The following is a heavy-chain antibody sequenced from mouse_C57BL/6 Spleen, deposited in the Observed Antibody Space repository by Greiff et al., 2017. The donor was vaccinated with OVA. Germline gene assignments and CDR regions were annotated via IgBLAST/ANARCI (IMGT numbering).Heavy chain of an antibody. CDR1: GYTFTSYW. Sequence: QVHVKQPGAELVRPGTSVKLSCKASGYTFTSYWMHWVKQRPGQGLEWIGVIDPSDSYTNYNQKFKGKATLTVDTSSSTAYMQLSSLTSEDSAVYYCARSPGGFAYWGQGTLVTVSA. J-gene: IGHJ3*01. V-gene: IGHV1-59*01. CDR2: IDPSDSYT. CDR3: ARSPGGFAY.